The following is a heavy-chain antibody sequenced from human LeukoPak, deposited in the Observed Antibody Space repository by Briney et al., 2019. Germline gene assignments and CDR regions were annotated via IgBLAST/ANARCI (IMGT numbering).Heavy chain of an antibody. CDR2: IYHSGST. D-gene: IGHD5/OR15-5a*01. Sequence: PSETLSLTCAVSGGSISSGGYSWSWIRQPPGKGLEWIGYIYHSGSTYYNPSLKSRVTISVDRSKNQFSLKLSSVTAADTAVYYCARLYDEGPFDPWGQGTLVTVSS. V-gene: IGHV4-30-2*01. CDR3: ARLYDEGPFDP. CDR1: GGSISSGGYS. J-gene: IGHJ5*02.